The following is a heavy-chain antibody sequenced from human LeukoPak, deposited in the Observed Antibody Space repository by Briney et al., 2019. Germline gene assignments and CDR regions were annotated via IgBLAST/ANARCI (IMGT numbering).Heavy chain of an antibody. CDR2: ISSSSSYI. V-gene: IGHV3-21*01. J-gene: IGHJ4*02. CDR1: GFTFSSYS. CDR3: TRDLSTHYSIDY. Sequence: GGSLRLSCAASGFTFSSYSMNWVRQAPGKGLEWVSSISSSSSYIYYADSVKGRFTISRDNAKNSLYLQMNSLRAEDTAMYYCTRDLSTHYSIDYWGQGALVTVSS. D-gene: IGHD6-13*01.